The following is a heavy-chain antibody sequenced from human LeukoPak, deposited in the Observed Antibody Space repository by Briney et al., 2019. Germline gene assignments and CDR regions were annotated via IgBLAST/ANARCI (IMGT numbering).Heavy chain of an antibody. CDR2: VYFSGST. CDR3: ARAEAAPGSEIDH. V-gene: IGHV4-59*01. Sequence: PSETLSLTCAVYGGSFSGYYWSWIRQPPGKGLEWIGYVYFSGSTTYNPSLKSRIHISINTSKNQFSLKLDSVTPADTAVYYCARAEAAPGSEIDHWSKGNLVTVSS. D-gene: IGHD6-25*01. CDR1: GGSFSGYY. J-gene: IGHJ4*02.